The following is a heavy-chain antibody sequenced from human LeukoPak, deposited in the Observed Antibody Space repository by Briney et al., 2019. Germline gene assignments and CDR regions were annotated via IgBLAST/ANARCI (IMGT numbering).Heavy chain of an antibody. Sequence: SETLSLTCTVSGGSISSGGYYWSWIRQHPGKGLEWIGYIYYSGSTYYNPSLKSRVTISVDTPKNQFSLKLSSVTAADTAVYYCARGQVDTAMVSPGYFDYWGQGTLVTVSS. D-gene: IGHD5-18*01. CDR1: GGSISSGGYY. CDR3: ARGQVDTAMVSPGYFDY. J-gene: IGHJ4*02. V-gene: IGHV4-31*03. CDR2: IYYSGST.